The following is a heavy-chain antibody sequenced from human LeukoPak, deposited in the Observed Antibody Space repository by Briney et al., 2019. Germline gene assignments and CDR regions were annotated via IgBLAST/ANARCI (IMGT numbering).Heavy chain of an antibody. CDR1: GFTFSSYW. CDR3: ARDKSVGATPFDY. J-gene: IGHJ4*02. V-gene: IGHV3-7*05. Sequence: GGSLRLSCAASGFTFSSYWMGWVRQAPGKGLERVANIKQDGSEKYYVDSVKGRFTISRDNAKNSLYLQMNSLRAKDTAVYYCARDKSVGATPFDYWGQGTLVTVSS. D-gene: IGHD1-26*01. CDR2: IKQDGSEK.